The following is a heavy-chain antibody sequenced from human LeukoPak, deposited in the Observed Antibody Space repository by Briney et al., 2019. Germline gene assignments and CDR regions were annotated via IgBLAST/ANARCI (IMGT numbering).Heavy chain of an antibody. V-gene: IGHV3-48*03. Sequence: PGGSLRLSCAASGFTFSSYEMNWVRQAPGKGLEWVSYISSSGRTIYYADSVKGRFTISRDNAKNSLYLQMDSLRAEDTAVYYCARDGWSESTRVNFDYWGQGTLVTVSS. D-gene: IGHD3-3*01. CDR3: ARDGWSESTRVNFDY. CDR2: ISSSGRTI. CDR1: GFTFSSYE. J-gene: IGHJ4*02.